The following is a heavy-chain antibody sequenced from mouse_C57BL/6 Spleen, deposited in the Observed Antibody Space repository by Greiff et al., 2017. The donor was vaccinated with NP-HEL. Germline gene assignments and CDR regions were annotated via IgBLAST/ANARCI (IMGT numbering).Heavy chain of an antibody. V-gene: IGHV1-82*01. CDR2: IYPGDGDT. CDR3: ARRDYSNDGAMDY. CDR1: GYAFSSSW. Sequence: QVQLQQSGPELVKPGASVKISCKASGYAFSSSWMNWVKQRPGKGLEWIGRIYPGDGDTNYNGKFKGKATLTADKSSSTAYMQLSRLTSEDSAVYVSARRDYSNDGAMDYWGQGTSVTVSS. J-gene: IGHJ4*01. D-gene: IGHD2-12*01.